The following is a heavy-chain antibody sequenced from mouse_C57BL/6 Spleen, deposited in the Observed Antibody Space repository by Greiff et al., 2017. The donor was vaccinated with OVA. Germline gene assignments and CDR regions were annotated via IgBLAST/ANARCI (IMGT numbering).Heavy chain of an antibody. Sequence: QVQLQQPGAELVRPGSSVKLSCKASGYTFTSYWMHWVKQRPIQGLEWIGNIDPSDSETHYNQKFKDKATLTVDKSSSTAYMQLSSLTSEDSAVYYCARMGSTMVTTDAMDYWGQGTSVTVSS. CDR2: IDPSDSET. CDR3: ARMGSTMVTTDAMDY. J-gene: IGHJ4*01. D-gene: IGHD2-2*01. V-gene: IGHV1-52*01. CDR1: GYTFTSYW.